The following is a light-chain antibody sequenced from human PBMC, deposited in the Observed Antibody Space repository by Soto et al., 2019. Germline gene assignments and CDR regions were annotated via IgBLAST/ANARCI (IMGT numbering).Light chain of an antibody. CDR2: AAS. J-gene: IGKJ1*01. CDR1: QDISIY. V-gene: IGKV1-9*01. CDR3: QQYGRSPTT. Sequence: IQLTHSPSSLSASVGGGVTITCRASQDISIYLAWYQQKPGKAPNLLIYAASSLQSGVPSRFSGRGSGTDVTLTIYSLQAEDFATYYCQQYGRSPTTSGQGTRWIS.